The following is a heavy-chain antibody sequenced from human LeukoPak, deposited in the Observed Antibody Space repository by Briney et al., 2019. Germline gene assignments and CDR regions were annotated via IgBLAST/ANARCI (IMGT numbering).Heavy chain of an antibody. D-gene: IGHD4-11*01. Sequence: SETLSLTCTVSGYSISSGYYWGWIRQPPGKGLEWIGSIYHSGSTYYNPSLKSRVTISVDTSKNQFSLKLSSVTAADTAVYYCARDTVTTLGYFDYWGQGTLVTVPS. CDR1: GYSISSGYY. CDR3: ARDTVTTLGYFDY. V-gene: IGHV4-38-2*02. J-gene: IGHJ4*02. CDR2: IYHSGST.